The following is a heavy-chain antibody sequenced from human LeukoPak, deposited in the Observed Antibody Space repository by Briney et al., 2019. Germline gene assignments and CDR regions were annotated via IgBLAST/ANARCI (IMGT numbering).Heavy chain of an antibody. Sequence: HGESLKISCKGSGYSFTSYWIGWVRQVPGKGLEWMGIIYPGDSDTRYSPSFQGQVTISADKSISTAYLQWGSLKASDTAIYYCAKIDRQYCSRSSCYALDYWGQGTQVTVSS. D-gene: IGHD2-2*01. V-gene: IGHV5-51*01. CDR1: GYSFTSYW. CDR2: IYPGDSDT. J-gene: IGHJ4*02. CDR3: AKIDRQYCSRSSCYALDY.